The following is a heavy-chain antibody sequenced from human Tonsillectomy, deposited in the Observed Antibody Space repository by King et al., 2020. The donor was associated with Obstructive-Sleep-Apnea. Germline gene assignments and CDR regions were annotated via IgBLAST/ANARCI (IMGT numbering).Heavy chain of an antibody. Sequence: QLVQSGGGLVQPGGSLRLSCAASGFTFSDHYMDWVRQAPGKGLEWVGRIRNKAKSYTTDYAASVKGRFTISREDSEKSLYLHMNSLKTEDTAVYYCVRAYYYDSNGYNLDAFDIWGQGTMVTVSS. CDR3: VRAYYYDSNGYNLDAFDI. J-gene: IGHJ3*02. CDR2: IRNKAKSYTT. D-gene: IGHD3-22*01. CDR1: GFTFSDHY. V-gene: IGHV3-72*01.